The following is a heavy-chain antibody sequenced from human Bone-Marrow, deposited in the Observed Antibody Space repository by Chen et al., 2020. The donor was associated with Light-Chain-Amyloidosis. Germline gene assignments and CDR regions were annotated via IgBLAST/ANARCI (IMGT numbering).Heavy chain of an antibody. J-gene: IGHJ4*02. CDR3: ARRRDGYNFDY. D-gene: IGHD5-12*01. V-gene: IGHV5-51*01. CDR2: IYPDDSDA. CDR1: GYTVPNYW. Sequence: EVQLEQSGPEVKKPGESLKISCKGSGYTVPNYWIGWVRQMPGKGLEWIGVIYPDDSDARYSPSFEGQVTISADKSITTAYLQWRSLKASDTAMYYCARRRDGYNFDYWGQGTLVTVSS.